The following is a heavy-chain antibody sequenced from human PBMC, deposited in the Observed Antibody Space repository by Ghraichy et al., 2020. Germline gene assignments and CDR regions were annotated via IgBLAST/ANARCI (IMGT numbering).Heavy chain of an antibody. J-gene: IGHJ2*01. D-gene: IGHD6-19*01. CDR1: GGSISSSSYY. CDR2: IYYSGTT. Sequence: SETLSLTCNVSGGSISSSSYYWDWIRQPPGKGLEWIGSIYYSGTTYYNPSLRSRVTISVDTSKNHFSLRLSSVTAADTAVYYCGRDRVGVAVAGCGKFYLWRRGTL. V-gene: IGHV4-39*07. CDR3: GRDRVGVAVAGCGKFYL.